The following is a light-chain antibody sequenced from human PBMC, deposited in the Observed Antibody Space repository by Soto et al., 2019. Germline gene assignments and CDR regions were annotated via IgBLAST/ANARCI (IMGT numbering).Light chain of an antibody. Sequence: QSALTQPASVSGSPGQSITISCTGTSSDVGGYNYVSWYQQHPGKAPKLMIFEVSNRPSGVSNRFSGSKSGNTASLTISGLQAEDGADYYCCSYTSSNTWVFGGGTMLTVL. J-gene: IGLJ3*02. CDR3: CSYTSSNTWV. CDR2: EVS. V-gene: IGLV2-14*01. CDR1: SSDVGGYNY.